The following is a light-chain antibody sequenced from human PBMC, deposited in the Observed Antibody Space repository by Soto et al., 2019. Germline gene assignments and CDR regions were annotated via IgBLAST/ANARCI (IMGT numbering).Light chain of an antibody. CDR2: GAS. J-gene: IGKJ3*01. Sequence: EIVLTQSPGTLSLSPGERATLSCRASQSVGINSFAWYQQRPGQAPRLLISGASGRAAGIPDRFSGSGSGTDFTLTISRLEPEDFAVYYCQHYGASPRIFTFGPGTKVDIK. V-gene: IGKV3-20*01. CDR3: QHYGASPRIFT. CDR1: QSVGINS.